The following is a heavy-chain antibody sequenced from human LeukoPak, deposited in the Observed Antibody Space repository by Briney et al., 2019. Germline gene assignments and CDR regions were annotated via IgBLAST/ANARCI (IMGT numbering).Heavy chain of an antibody. CDR1: GFTFSSYG. CDR3: AKDLGDDYVWGSYRPTLGAFDI. V-gene: IGHV3-30*02. J-gene: IGHJ3*02. Sequence: PGGSLRLSCAASGFTFSSYGMHWVRQAPGKGLEWVAFIRYDGSNKYYADSVKGRFTISRDNSKNTLYLQMNSLRAEDTAVYYCAKDLGDDYVWGSYRPTLGAFDIWGQGTMVTVSS. D-gene: IGHD3-16*02. CDR2: IRYDGSNK.